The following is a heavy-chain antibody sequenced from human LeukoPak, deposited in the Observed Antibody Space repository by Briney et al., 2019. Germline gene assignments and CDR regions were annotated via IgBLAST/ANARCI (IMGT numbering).Heavy chain of an antibody. CDR2: MDPTGSHR. J-gene: IGHJ4*02. Sequence: GGSLRLSCAASGFTFNRFWMNWVRQAPGKGLEWVAHMDPTGSHRRYADSVGGRFTVSKDNTGTSFYLEMNSLRDDDTAIYYCAIWGSGYYWGRGTQVTVSS. D-gene: IGHD3-16*01. CDR3: AIWGSGYY. CDR1: GFTFNRFW. V-gene: IGHV3-7*01.